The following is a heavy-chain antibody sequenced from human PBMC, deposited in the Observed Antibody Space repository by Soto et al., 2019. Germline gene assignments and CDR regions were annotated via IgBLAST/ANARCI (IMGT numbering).Heavy chain of an antibody. CDR1: GGSVSSGSYY. Sequence: SETLSLTCTVSGGSVSSGSYYWGWIRQPPGKGLEWIGSIYYSGSTYYNPSLKSRVTISVDTSKNQFSLKLSSVTAADTAVYYCARQGDYYDSSGPYFGYWGQGTLVTVSS. J-gene: IGHJ4*02. CDR2: IYYSGST. CDR3: ARQGDYYDSSGPYFGY. V-gene: IGHV4-39*01. D-gene: IGHD3-22*01.